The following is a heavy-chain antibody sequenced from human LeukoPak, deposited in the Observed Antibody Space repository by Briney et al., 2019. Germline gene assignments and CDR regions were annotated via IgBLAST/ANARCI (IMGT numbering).Heavy chain of an antibody. CDR2: ISYDGSNK. D-gene: IGHD1-26*01. V-gene: IGHV3-30*18. CDR1: GFTFSSYG. CDR3: AKDLWEGKNNNVDY. J-gene: IGHJ4*02. Sequence: PGGPLRLSCAASGFTFSSYGMHWVRQAPGKGLEWVAVISYDGSNKYYADSVKGRFTISRDNSKNTLYLQMNSLRAEDTAVYYCAKDLWEGKNNNVDYWGQGTLVTVSS.